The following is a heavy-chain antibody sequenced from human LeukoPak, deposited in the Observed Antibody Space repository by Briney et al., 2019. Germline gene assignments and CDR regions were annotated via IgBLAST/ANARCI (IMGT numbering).Heavy chain of an antibody. V-gene: IGHV1-8*01. CDR3: ARGCSSTSSLDY. D-gene: IGHD2-2*01. CDR2: MNPNSGNT. CDR1: GYTFTSYD. Sequence: ASVKVSCKASGYTFTSYDINWVRQATGQGLEWMGWMNPNSGNTGYAQKFQGRVTMTRNTSISTAYMELSSLRSEDTAVYYCARGCSSTSSLDYWGQGTLVTVYS. J-gene: IGHJ4*02.